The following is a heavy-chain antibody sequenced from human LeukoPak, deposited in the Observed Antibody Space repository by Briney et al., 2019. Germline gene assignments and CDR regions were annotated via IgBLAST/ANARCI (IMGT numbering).Heavy chain of an antibody. CDR3: ARGLAVVPAVSDY. CDR2: IRYDGSIK. J-gene: IGHJ4*02. D-gene: IGHD2-2*01. V-gene: IGHV3-30*02. Sequence: GGSLRLSCAASGFTFSSYGMHWVRQAPGKGLEWVTFIRYDGSIKYYADSVKGRFTISRDNSKNTLYLQMNSLRVEDTAVYYCARGLAVVPAVSDYWGQGTLVTVSS. CDR1: GFTFSSYG.